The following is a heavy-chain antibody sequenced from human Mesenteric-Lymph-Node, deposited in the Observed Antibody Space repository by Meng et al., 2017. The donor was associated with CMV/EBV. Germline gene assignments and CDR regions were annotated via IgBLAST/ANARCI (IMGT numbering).Heavy chain of an antibody. CDR2: ISSSSSYI. J-gene: IGHJ4*02. CDR1: GFTFSSYE. V-gene: IGHV3-21*01. Sequence: GGSLRLSCAASGFTFSSYEMNWVRQAPGKGLEWVSSISSSSSYIYYADSVKGRFTISRDNAKNSLYLQMNSLRAEDTAVYYCARAPYFDGDYFDYWGQGTLVTVSS. D-gene: IGHD3-9*01. CDR3: ARAPYFDGDYFDY.